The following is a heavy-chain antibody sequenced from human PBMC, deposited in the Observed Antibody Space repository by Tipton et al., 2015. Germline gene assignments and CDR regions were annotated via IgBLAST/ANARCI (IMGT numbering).Heavy chain of an antibody. CDR3: ARDLEHGMDV. V-gene: IGHV4-39*07. CDR1: GGSISSSSYV. J-gene: IGHJ6*02. Sequence: TLSLTCSVSGGSISSSSYVWGWIRQPPGKGLEWLGTIDYSGSTSHNPSLMSRVSISVDTSKNQFSLKLTSVTAADTAVYYCARDLEHGMDVWGQGTTVTVSS. D-gene: IGHD5-24*01. CDR2: IDYSGST.